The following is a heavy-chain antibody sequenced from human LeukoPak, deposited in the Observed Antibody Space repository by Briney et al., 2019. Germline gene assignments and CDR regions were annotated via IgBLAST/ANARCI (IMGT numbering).Heavy chain of an antibody. V-gene: IGHV4-59*01. D-gene: IGHD6-13*01. Sequence: SETLSLTCTVSGGSLSSYYWSWIRQPPGKGLEWIGYIYYSGSTNYNPSLKSRVTISVDTSKNQFSLKLSSVTAADTAVYYCARVGLAAAGYDYYFDYWGQGTLVTVSS. J-gene: IGHJ4*02. CDR1: GGSLSSYY. CDR2: IYYSGST. CDR3: ARVGLAAAGYDYYFDY.